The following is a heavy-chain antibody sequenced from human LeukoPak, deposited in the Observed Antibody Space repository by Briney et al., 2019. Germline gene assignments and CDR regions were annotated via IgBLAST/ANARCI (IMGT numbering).Heavy chain of an antibody. CDR2: MNPNRGNT. V-gene: IGHV1-8*01. D-gene: IGHD3-22*01. J-gene: IGHJ4*02. CDR1: GYTFTSYD. Sequence: ASVKVSCXASGYTFTSYDINWVRLATGQGLVWMGWMNPNRGNTGYAQKFQGRVTMTRDTSISTAYMELSSLRSEDTAVYYCARATYYYDSSGYYFDYWGQGTLVTVSS. CDR3: ARATYYYDSSGYYFDY.